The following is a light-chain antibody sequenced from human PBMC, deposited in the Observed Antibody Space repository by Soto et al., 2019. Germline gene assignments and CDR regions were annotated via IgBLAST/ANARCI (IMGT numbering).Light chain of an antibody. J-gene: IGLJ1*01. V-gene: IGLV1-44*01. CDR2: SNN. Sequence: QSVLTQPPSASGTPGQRVTISCSGSSSNIGSNTVNWYQQLPGTAPKLLIYSNNQRPSGVPDRFSGSKSGTSASLAISGLPSEDEADYYCAAWDDSLNGRGVFGTGTK. CDR3: AAWDDSLNGRGV. CDR1: SSNIGSNT.